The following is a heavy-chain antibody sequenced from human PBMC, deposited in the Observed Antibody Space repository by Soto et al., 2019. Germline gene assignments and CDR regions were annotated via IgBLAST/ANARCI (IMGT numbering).Heavy chain of an antibody. CDR1: GGSITNYY. J-gene: IGHJ6*02. CDR2: INYDGYS. D-gene: IGHD3-10*01. V-gene: IGHV4-59*08. Sequence: QVQLQESGPGLVKPSETLSLTCTVSGGSITNYYCSWFRQPPGKGLEWIGYINYDGYSAYNLSLKRRVPLPIDASKTQFSLMLESVTATDTAVYYCARHGFGPLHGLVDVWGPGTTVIVSS. CDR3: ARHGFGPLHGLVDV.